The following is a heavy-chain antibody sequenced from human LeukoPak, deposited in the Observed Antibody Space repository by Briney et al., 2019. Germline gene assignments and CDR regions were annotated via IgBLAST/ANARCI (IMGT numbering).Heavy chain of an antibody. Sequence: ASGTLSLTCAVSGGSISSSNWWSWVRQPPGKGLEWIGEIYHSGSTNYNPSLKSRVTISVDTSKNQFSLKLSSVTAADTAVYYCARLSRNSGSYLSAFDIWGQGTMVTVSS. CDR3: ARLSRNSGSYLSAFDI. J-gene: IGHJ3*02. D-gene: IGHD1-26*01. CDR1: GGSISSSNW. V-gene: IGHV4-4*02. CDR2: IYHSGST.